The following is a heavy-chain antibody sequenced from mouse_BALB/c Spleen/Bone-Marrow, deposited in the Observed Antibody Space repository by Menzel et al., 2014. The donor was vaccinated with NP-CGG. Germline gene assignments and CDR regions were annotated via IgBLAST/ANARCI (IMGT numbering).Heavy chain of an antibody. J-gene: IGHJ3*01. CDR2: IYPGNSDT. D-gene: IGHD2-4*01. CDR1: GYTFTIYW. V-gene: IGHV1-5*01. CDR3: ANYDYDWFAY. Sequence: VQRVESGTVLARPGASVKMSCKASGYTFTIYWMHWVKQRPGQGLEWIGAIYPGNSDTSYNQKFKGKATLTVDKSSSTAYMELRSLTSEDSAVYYCANYDYDWFAYWGQGTLVTVSA.